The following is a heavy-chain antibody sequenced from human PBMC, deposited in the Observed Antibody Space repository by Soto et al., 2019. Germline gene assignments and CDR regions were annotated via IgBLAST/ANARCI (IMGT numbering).Heavy chain of an antibody. Sequence: ASVKVSCKASGGTFSSYGISWVRQAPGQGLEWMGWISAYNGNTNYAQKLQGRVTMTTDTSTSTAYMELRSPRSDDTAVYYCARAVVVGCSSTSCYTGIVDYWGQGTLVTVSS. CDR1: GGTFSSYG. D-gene: IGHD2-2*02. CDR2: ISAYNGNT. CDR3: ARAVVVGCSSTSCYTGIVDY. V-gene: IGHV1-18*04. J-gene: IGHJ4*02.